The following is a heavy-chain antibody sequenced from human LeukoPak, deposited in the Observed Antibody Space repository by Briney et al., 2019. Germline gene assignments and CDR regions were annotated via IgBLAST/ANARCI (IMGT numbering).Heavy chain of an antibody. CDR1: GFTFSSYS. CDR2: ISSSSSSYI. Sequence: GGSLRLSCAASGFTFSSYSMNWVRQAPGKGLEWVSSISSSSSSYIYYADSVKGRFTISRDNAKNSLYLQMNSLRAEDTAVYYCARDIQVWQKYYFYSMDVWGQGTTVTVSS. CDR3: ARDIQVWQKYYFYSMDV. D-gene: IGHD6-13*01. J-gene: IGHJ6*02. V-gene: IGHV3-21*01.